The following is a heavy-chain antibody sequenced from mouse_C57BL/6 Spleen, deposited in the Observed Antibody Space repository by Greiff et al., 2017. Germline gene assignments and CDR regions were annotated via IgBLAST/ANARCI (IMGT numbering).Heavy chain of an antibody. J-gene: IGHJ1*03. CDR2: IYPGSGST. CDR1: GYTFTSYW. CDR3: ARIWTGWDCDV. D-gene: IGHD4-1*01. Sequence: QVQLQQPGAELVKPGASVKMSCKASGYTFTSYWITWVKQRPGQGLEWIGNIYPGSGSTNYNEKFKGRATLTVDTSSSTAYMQLSSLTSEDSAVYFCARIWTGWDCDVWGTEATGNVSS. V-gene: IGHV1-55*01.